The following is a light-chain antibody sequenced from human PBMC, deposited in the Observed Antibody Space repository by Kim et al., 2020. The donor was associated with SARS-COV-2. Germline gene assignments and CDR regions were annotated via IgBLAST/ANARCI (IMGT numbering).Light chain of an antibody. CDR1: SSNIGSNY. Sequence: QSVLTQPPSASGTPGQRVTISCSGSSSNIGSNYVYWYQQLPGTAPKLLIYRNNQRPSGIPDRFSGSKSGTSASLAISGRRSADEADYYCAAWDDSLSGDWVFGGGTQLTVL. CDR3: AAWDDSLSGDWV. CDR2: RNN. J-gene: IGLJ3*02. V-gene: IGLV1-47*01.